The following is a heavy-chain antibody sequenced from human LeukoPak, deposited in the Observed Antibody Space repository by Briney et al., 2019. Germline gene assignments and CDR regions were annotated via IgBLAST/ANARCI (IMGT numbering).Heavy chain of an antibody. D-gene: IGHD6-13*01. J-gene: IGHJ4*02. CDR2: IYTGGTA. CDR3: AKLRAAAAGVY. CDR1: GFTVRNKY. Sequence: TGGSLRLSCAASGFTVRNKYMTWVRQAPGKGLEWVSFIYTGGTAYYADSVKGRFTISRDNSKNTLYLQMNSLRAEDTAVYYCAKLRAAAAGVYWGQGTLVTVSS. V-gene: IGHV3-53*01.